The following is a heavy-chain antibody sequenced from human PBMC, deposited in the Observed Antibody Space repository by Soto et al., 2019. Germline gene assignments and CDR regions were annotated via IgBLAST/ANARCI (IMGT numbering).Heavy chain of an antibody. CDR3: ARDDGLLAGDAFDI. Sequence: PGWSLRLSCAASGVTVSSNYMSWVRQAPGKGLEWVSVIYSGGSTYYADSVKGRFTISRDNSKNTLYLQMNSLRAEDTAVYYCARDDGLLAGDAFDIWGQGTMVTVSS. J-gene: IGHJ3*02. V-gene: IGHV3-53*01. D-gene: IGHD1-26*01. CDR2: IYSGGST. CDR1: GVTVSSNY.